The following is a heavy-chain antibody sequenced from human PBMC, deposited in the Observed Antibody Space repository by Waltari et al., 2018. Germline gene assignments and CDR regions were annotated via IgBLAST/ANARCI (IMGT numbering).Heavy chain of an antibody. Sequence: QVQLQESGPGLVKPSETLSLTCTVSGGSIDSSHNYWGWIRQPPGKGLEWIGSRYYSGSTYYNPSLKSRVTISVDTSKNQFSRNLSSVTAADTAVYYCVQLPGYWGQGTLVTVSS. CDR3: VQLPGY. D-gene: IGHD2-15*01. CDR2: RYYSGST. J-gene: IGHJ4*02. CDR1: GGSIDSSHNY. V-gene: IGHV4-39*01.